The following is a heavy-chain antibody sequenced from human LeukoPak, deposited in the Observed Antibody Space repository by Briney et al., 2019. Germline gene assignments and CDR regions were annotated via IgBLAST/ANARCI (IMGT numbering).Heavy chain of an antibody. CDR1: GYTFTSYY. Sequence: ASVKVSCKASGYTFTSYYMHWVRQAPGQGLEWMGIINPSGGSTSYAQKFQGRVTMTRDMSTSTVYMELSSLRSEDTAVYYCARDNCSSNSCYTNWFDPWGQGTLVTVSS. CDR2: INPSGGST. V-gene: IGHV1-46*01. D-gene: IGHD2-2*02. CDR3: ARDNCSSNSCYTNWFDP. J-gene: IGHJ5*02.